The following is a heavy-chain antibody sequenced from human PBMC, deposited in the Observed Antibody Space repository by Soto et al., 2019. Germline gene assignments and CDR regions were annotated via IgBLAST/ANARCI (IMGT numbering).Heavy chain of an antibody. J-gene: IGHJ4*02. CDR1: GFTFNIYA. CDR2: TGATGRTT. CDR3: ATVHNTSRSFDY. Sequence: GGSLRRSCAASGFTFNIYAMTWVRQAPGKGLEWVSTTGATGRTTYYSDSVKGRFTVSRDNSKNTLDLQMSNLRAEDTAVYYCATVHNTSRSFDYWGQGTLVTVSS. V-gene: IGHV3-23*01. D-gene: IGHD1-20*01.